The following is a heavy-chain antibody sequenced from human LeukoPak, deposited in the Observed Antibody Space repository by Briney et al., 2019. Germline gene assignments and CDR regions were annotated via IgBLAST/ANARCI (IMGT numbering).Heavy chain of an antibody. V-gene: IGHV3-74*01. Sequence: GGSLRLPCAASGLAFSAYKMHWVRQAPRKGLVWVSRISTDGYTTDYADFVQGRFTASRDNTKNTLYLQMNSLRAEDTAVYYCARGYSSGLHFDYWGQGTLVTVSS. CDR1: GLAFSAYK. CDR2: ISTDGYTT. D-gene: IGHD6-19*01. J-gene: IGHJ4*02. CDR3: ARGYSSGLHFDY.